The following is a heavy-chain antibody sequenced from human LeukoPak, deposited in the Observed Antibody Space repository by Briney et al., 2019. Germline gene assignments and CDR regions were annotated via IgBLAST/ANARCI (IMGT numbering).Heavy chain of an antibody. Sequence: ASVKVSCKASGYSFTAYYMHWVRQAPGQGLEWMGWINPNSGATKDAQKFQGRVTMTRDTSLSTAYMELNSLRSDDTAVYYCARDYYYDSSGYYLTFDYWGQGTLVTVSS. CDR1: GYSFTAYY. V-gene: IGHV1-2*02. CDR2: INPNSGAT. CDR3: ARDYYYDSSGYYLTFDY. J-gene: IGHJ4*02. D-gene: IGHD3-22*01.